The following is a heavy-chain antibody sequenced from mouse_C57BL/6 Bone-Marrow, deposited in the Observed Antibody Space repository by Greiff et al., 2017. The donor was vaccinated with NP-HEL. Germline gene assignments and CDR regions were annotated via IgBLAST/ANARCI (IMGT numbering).Heavy chain of an antibody. J-gene: IGHJ1*03. D-gene: IGHD3-2*02. CDR2: IYPETGGT. CDR1: GYTFTDYE. CDR3: TRGKTAQATDWYFDV. Sequence: LQESGAELVRPGASVTLSCKASGYTFTDYEMHWVKQTPVHGLEWIGAIYPETGGTAYNQKFKGKAILTADKSSSTAYMELRSLTSEDSAVYYCTRGKTAQATDWYFDVWGTGTTVTVSS. V-gene: IGHV1-15*01.